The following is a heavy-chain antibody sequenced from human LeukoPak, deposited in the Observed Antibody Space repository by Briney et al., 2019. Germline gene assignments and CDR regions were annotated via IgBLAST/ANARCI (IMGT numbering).Heavy chain of an antibody. Sequence: SVKVSCRASGGTFSSYAISWVRQAPGQGLEWMGGIIPIFGTANYAQKFQGRVTITADESTSTAYMELSSLRSEDTAVYYCARDPEWVGATLDAFDIWGQGTMVTVSS. J-gene: IGHJ3*02. CDR2: IIPIFGTA. V-gene: IGHV1-69*13. CDR1: GGTFSSYA. CDR3: ARDPEWVGATLDAFDI. D-gene: IGHD1-26*01.